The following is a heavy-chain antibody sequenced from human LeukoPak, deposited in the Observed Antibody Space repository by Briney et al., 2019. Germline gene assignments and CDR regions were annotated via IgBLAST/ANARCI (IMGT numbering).Heavy chain of an antibody. J-gene: IGHJ4*02. CDR2: INHSGST. CDR1: GGSFSGYY. CDR3: ALPNWEEGGPLDY. V-gene: IGHV4-34*01. D-gene: IGHD7-27*01. Sequence: SETLSLTCAVYGGSFSGYYWSWIRQPPGKGLEWIGEINHSGSTNYNPSLKSRVTISVDTSKNQFSLKLSSVTAADTAVYYCALPNWEEGGPLDYWGQGTLVTVS.